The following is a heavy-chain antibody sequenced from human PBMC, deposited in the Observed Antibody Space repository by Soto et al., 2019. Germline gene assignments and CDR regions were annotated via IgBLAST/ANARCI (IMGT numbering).Heavy chain of an antibody. V-gene: IGHV4-4*02. Sequence: QVQLQESGPGLVKPSGTLSLTCVVSSGFISSSKWWSWVRQPPGKGLEWIGEIYDSGGTNYNPSLKSRATLSLDKSNNQFSLNLSSVTAADTAMYYCARGSTGLLDYWGQGTLVTVSS. D-gene: IGHD2-15*01. CDR1: SGFISSSKW. CDR2: IYDSGGT. CDR3: ARGSTGLLDY. J-gene: IGHJ4*02.